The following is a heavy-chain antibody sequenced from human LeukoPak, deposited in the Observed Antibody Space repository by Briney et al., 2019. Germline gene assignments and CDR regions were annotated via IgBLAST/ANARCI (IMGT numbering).Heavy chain of an antibody. CDR2: ISSSSSYI. V-gene: IGHV3-21*01. CDR1: GFTFSSYS. Sequence: KSGGSLRLSCAASGFTFSSYSMNWVRQAPGRGLEWVSSISSSSSYIYYADSVKGRFTISRDNAKNSLYLQMNSLRAEDTAVYYCAKNPKRDVAEGYWGQGTLVTVSS. CDR3: AKNPKRDVAEGY. J-gene: IGHJ4*02. D-gene: IGHD5-24*01.